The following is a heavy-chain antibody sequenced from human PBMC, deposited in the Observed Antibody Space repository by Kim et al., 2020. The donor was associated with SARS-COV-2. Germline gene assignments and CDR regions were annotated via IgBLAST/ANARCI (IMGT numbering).Heavy chain of an antibody. CDR1: GFSFSDFF. D-gene: IGHD4-17*01. J-gene: IGHJ4*02. CDR3: VRVDGDYAY. Sequence: GALRLSCAASGFSFSDFFMSWIRQAPGKGLEWVSYISGSGTSIYYADSVKGRFTISRDNAKNSLYLQMSSLRAEDTAVYYCVRVDGDYAYWGQGTQVTVSS. CDR2: ISGSGTSI. V-gene: IGHV3-11*01.